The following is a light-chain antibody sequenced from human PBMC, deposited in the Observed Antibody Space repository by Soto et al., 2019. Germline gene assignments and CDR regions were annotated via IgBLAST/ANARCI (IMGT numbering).Light chain of an antibody. V-gene: IGKV1-39*01. CDR1: QSICSY. CDR2: AAS. J-gene: IGKJ1*01. CDR3: QQSYSSPWT. Sequence: DIQMTQSPSSLSASVGDRVTITCRASQSICSYLNWYQQKPGKAPNLLIYAASSLQSGVPSRFSGSGSGTDFTLTISSLQPEDFATYYCQQSYSSPWTFGQGTKVDIK.